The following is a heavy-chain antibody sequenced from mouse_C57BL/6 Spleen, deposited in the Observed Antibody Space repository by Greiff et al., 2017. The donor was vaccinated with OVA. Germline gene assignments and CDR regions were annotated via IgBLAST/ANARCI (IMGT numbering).Heavy chain of an antibody. Sequence: VQLKQSGPELVKPGASVKISCKASGYTFTDYYMNWVKQSHGKSLEWIGDINPNNGGTSYNQKFKGKATLTVDKSSSTAYMELRSLTSEDSAVYYCARDDGDYYGSSGYWYFDVWGTGTTVTVSS. V-gene: IGHV1-26*01. CDR2: INPNNGGT. CDR1: GYTFTDYY. CDR3: ARDDGDYYGSSGYWYFDV. J-gene: IGHJ1*03. D-gene: IGHD1-1*01.